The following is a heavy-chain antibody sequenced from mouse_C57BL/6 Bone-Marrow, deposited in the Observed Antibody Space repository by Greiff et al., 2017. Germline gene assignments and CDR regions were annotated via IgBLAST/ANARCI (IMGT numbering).Heavy chain of an antibody. J-gene: IGHJ2*01. CDR3: ARRRRTAQATIDY. Sequence: VQLQQPGAELVMPGASVKLSCKASGYTFTSYWMHWVKQRPGQGLEWIGEIDPSDSYTNYNQKFKGKSTLTVDKSSSTAYMQLSSLTSEDSAVYYCARRRRTAQATIDYWGQGTTLTVSS. CDR2: IDPSDSYT. D-gene: IGHD3-2*02. CDR1: GYTFTSYW. V-gene: IGHV1-69*01.